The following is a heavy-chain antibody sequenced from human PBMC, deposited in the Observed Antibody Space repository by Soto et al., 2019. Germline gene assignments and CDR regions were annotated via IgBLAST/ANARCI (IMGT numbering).Heavy chain of an antibody. CDR1: GYSFTTHG. CDR3: ARDPPFSGILRGTPLMDV. J-gene: IGHJ6*02. Sequence: QVQLVQSEAEVRKPGASVKVSCKASGYSFTTHGISWVRRAPGHGLEWMGWISAYNGDAHYVQRFQGRLTMSTDTSTSTAYMELRSLTSDDTAVYYCARDPPFSGILRGTPLMDVWGQGTTVNVSS. CDR2: ISAYNGDA. D-gene: IGHD4-17*01. V-gene: IGHV1-18*04.